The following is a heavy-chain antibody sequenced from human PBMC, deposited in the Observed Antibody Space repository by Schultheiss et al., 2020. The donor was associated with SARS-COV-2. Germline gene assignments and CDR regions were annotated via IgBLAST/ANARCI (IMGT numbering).Heavy chain of an antibody. Sequence: ESLKISCAASGFTFSSYAMRWVRQAPGKGLEWIGEINHSGSTNYNPSLKSRVTISVDTSKNQFSLKLSSVTAADTAVYYCARWIPGNRDGYNPSRYYFDYWGQGTLVTVSS. CDR3: ARWIPGNRDGYNPSRYYFDY. V-gene: IGHV4-34*01. CDR2: INHSGST. CDR1: GFTFSSYA. J-gene: IGHJ4*02. D-gene: IGHD5-24*01.